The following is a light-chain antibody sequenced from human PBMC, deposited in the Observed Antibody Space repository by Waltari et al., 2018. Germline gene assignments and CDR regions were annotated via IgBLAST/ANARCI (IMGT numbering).Light chain of an antibody. CDR2: DVT. CDR3: SSYRTSSTFV. CDR1: SSDVGGYNH. V-gene: IGLV2-14*01. J-gene: IGLJ1*01. Sequence: QSALTQPASVSGSPGQSITISCTGTSSDVGGYNHVSRYQPTPGKAPKLLIYDVTKRPLGVSNRYSGSKSGNTASLTISGLQAEDEAVYYCSSYRTSSTFVFGPGTKVTVL.